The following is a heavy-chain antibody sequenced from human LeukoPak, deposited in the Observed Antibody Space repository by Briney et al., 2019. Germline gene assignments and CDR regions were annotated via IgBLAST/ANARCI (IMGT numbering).Heavy chain of an antibody. CDR3: ARGTQYSSTLYFDY. CDR1: GGTFSSYA. D-gene: IGHD6-19*01. V-gene: IGHV1-69*13. Sequence: SVKVSCKASGGTFSSYAISWVRQAPGQGLEWMGGIIPIFGTANCAQKFQGRVTITADESTSTAYMELSSLRSDDTAVYYCARGTQYSSTLYFDYWGQGTLVTVSS. CDR2: IIPIFGTA. J-gene: IGHJ4*02.